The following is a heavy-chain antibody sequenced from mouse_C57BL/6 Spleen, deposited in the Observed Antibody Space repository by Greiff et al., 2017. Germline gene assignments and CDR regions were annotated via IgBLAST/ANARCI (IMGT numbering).Heavy chain of an antibody. Sequence: EVKLVESEGGLVQPGSSMKLSCTASGFTFSDYYMAWVRQVPEKGLEWVANINYDGSSTYYLDSLKSRFIISRDNAKNILYLQMSSLKSEDTATYYCARDQYYYGSSYAMDYWGQGTSVTVSS. CDR2: INYDGSST. V-gene: IGHV5-16*01. CDR3: ARDQYYYGSSYAMDY. J-gene: IGHJ4*01. D-gene: IGHD1-1*01. CDR1: GFTFSDYY.